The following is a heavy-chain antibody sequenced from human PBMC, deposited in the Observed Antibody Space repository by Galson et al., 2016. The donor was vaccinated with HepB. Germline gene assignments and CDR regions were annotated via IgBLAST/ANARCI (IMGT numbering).Heavy chain of an antibody. CDR1: GYTFTSYD. J-gene: IGHJ4*02. CDR2: ISAYNGNT. Sequence: SVKVSCKASGYTFTSYDICWVRQAPGQGLEWVGCISAYNGNTNYADHLQGRVTMTTDTSTGTAYMELKSLRSDDTAVYYCARRYFGVEDYFDYWGQGILVTVSS. CDR3: ARRYFGVEDYFDY. V-gene: IGHV1-18*01. D-gene: IGHD2-21*01.